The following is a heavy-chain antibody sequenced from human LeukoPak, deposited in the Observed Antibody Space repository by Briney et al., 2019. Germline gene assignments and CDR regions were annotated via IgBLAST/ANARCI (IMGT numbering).Heavy chain of an antibody. CDR1: GYSLTNYY. CDR2: INPSGGST. Sequence: GASVKVSCKAFGYSLTNYYVHWVRRAPGQGLEWMGEINPSGGSTSYAQKFQGRITVTRDTYTNTVYMDLSSLRSEDTATYYCARGAPTTRIGAGRFDYWGQESLLTVAS. J-gene: IGHJ4*02. V-gene: IGHV1-46*01. D-gene: IGHD5-12*01. CDR3: ARGAPTTRIGAGRFDY.